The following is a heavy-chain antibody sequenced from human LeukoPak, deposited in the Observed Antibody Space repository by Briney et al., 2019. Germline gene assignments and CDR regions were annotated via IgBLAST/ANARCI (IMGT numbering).Heavy chain of an antibody. Sequence: GESLKISCKGSGYSFTSYWIGWVRQMPGKGLEWMGIICPGDSDTRYSPSFQGQVTISADKSISTAYLQWSSLKASDTAMYYCARRFYYYDSSGYYAFDYWGQGTLVTVSS. D-gene: IGHD3-22*01. V-gene: IGHV5-51*01. CDR2: ICPGDSDT. J-gene: IGHJ4*02. CDR1: GYSFTSYW. CDR3: ARRFYYYDSSGYYAFDY.